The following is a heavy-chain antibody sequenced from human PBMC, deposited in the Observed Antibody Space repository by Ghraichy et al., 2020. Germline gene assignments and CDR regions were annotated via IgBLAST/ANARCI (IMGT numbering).Heavy chain of an antibody. J-gene: IGHJ4*02. V-gene: IGHV3-33*01. CDR2: IWYDGSNI. CDR3: ARETAAGGSLDN. D-gene: IGHD2-8*02. CDR1: GFTFSSYG. Sequence: GGSLRLSCAASGFTFSSYGMHWVRQAPGKGLEWVAVIWYDGSNIHYADSVKGRFTVSSDNSKNTLYLQMNSLRADDTAVYYCARETAAGGSLDNWGQGSLVPVSS.